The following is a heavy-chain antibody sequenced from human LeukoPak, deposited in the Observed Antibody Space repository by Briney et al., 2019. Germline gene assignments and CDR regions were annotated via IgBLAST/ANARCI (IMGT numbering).Heavy chain of an antibody. J-gene: IGHJ3*02. V-gene: IGHV1-18*01. CDR3: ARDHIAVAGNAAFDI. CDR1: GYTFTSYG. CDR2: ISAYNGNT. Sequence: ASVKVSCKASGYTFTSYGISWMRQAPGQGLERMGWISAYNGNTNYAQKLQGRVTMTTDTSTSTAYMELRSLRSDDTAVYYCARDHIAVAGNAAFDIWGQGTMVTVSS. D-gene: IGHD6-19*01.